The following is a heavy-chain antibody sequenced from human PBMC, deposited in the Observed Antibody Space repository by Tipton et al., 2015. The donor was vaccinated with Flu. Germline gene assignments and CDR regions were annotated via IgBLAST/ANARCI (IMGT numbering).Heavy chain of an antibody. J-gene: IGHJ6*03. CDR2: IYYSGST. Sequence: TLSLTCTVSGGSISSYYWSWIRQPPGKGLEWIGYIYYSGSTNYNPSLKSRVTISVDTSKNQFSLKLSSVTAADTAVYYCARGRDDYNNYLYYYYMDVWGKGTTVTVSS. V-gene: IGHV4-59*01. CDR1: GGSISSYY. CDR3: ARGRDDYNNYLYYYYMDV. D-gene: IGHD4-11*01.